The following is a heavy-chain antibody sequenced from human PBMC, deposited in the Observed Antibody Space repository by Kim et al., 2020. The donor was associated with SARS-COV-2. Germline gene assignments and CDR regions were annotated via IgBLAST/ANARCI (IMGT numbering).Heavy chain of an antibody. D-gene: IGHD3-22*01. CDR3: ARAVLGYYDSSGYWNDAFDI. CDR2: INAGNGNT. CDR1: GYTLTTYA. Sequence: ASVKVSCKASGYTLTTYAMHWVRQAPGQRLEWMGWINAGNGNTKYSQKFQGRVTITRDTSASTAYMELSSLRSEDTAVYYCARAVLGYYDSSGYWNDAFDIWGQGTMVTVST. V-gene: IGHV1-3*01. J-gene: IGHJ3*02.